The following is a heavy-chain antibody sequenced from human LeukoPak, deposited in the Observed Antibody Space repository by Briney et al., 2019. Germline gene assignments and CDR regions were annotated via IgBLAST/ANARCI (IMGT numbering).Heavy chain of an antibody. D-gene: IGHD1-1*01. CDR3: TREQLERTEPAFDY. CDR2: IRSKAYGGTT. J-gene: IGHJ4*02. V-gene: IGHV3-49*03. CDR1: GFTFGDYA. Sequence: GRSLRLSRTASGFTFGDYAMSWFRQAPGKGRGWVGFIRSKAYGGTTEYAASVKGRFTISRDDSKGIAYLQMNSLKTEDTAVYYCTREQLERTEPAFDYWGQGTLVTVSS.